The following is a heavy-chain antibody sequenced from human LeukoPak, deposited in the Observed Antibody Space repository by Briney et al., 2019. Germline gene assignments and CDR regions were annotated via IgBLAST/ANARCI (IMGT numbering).Heavy chain of an antibody. CDR3: ARELKYWQD. V-gene: IGHV1-18*01. CDR2: ISAYNGNT. Sequence: ASVKVSCTASGYTFTSYGISWVRQAPGQGLEWMGWISAYNGNTNYAQKFQGRVTITTDESTSTAYMELSSLRSEDTAVYYCARELKYWQDWGQGTLVTVSS. J-gene: IGHJ4*02. CDR1: GYTFTSYG. D-gene: IGHD3-3*02.